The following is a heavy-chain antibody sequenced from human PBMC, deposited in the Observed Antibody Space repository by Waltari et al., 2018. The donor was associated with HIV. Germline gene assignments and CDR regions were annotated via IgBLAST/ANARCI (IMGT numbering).Heavy chain of an antibody. V-gene: IGHV3-33*01. CDR2: IWYDGSNK. D-gene: IGHD2-2*01. CDR1: GFTFSSYG. CDR3: ARDRGIVVVPAAMRWCPWFDP. J-gene: IGHJ5*02. Sequence: QVQLVESGGGVVQPGRSLRLSCAASGFTFSSYGMHWVRQAPGKWLEWVAVIWYDGSNKYYADSVKGRFTISRDNSKNTLYLQMNSLRAEDTAVYYCARDRGIVVVPAAMRWCPWFDPWGQGTLVTVSS.